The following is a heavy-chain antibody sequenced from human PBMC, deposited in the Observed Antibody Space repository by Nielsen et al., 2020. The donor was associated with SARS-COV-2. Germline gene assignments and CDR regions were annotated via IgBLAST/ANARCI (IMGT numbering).Heavy chain of an antibody. CDR3: VREGDGYHSYYYGLDV. D-gene: IGHD5-24*01. V-gene: IGHV3-74*01. CDR1: GFTLSHYN. CDR2: INRDGSVT. J-gene: IGHJ6*02. Sequence: GSLRLSCAASGFTLSHYNMHWVRQGPGKGLVWVSRINRDGSVTNYADSVKGRFTISRDNGGNTLYLQVNSLRAEDTAVYYCVREGDGYHSYYYGLDVWGRGTTVTVSS.